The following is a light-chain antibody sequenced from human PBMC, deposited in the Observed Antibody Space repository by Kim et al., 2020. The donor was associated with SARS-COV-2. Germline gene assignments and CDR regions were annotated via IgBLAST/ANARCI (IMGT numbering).Light chain of an antibody. CDR3: QQYNNWPRT. V-gene: IGKV3-15*01. Sequence: EIVMTQSPATLSVSPGERATLSCRASQSVSSYLAWYQQKPGQAPRLLIYGASTRATGIPARFSGSGSGTEFTLTISSLQSEDFAVYYCQQYNNWPRTFGQGTKVDIQ. CDR2: GAS. CDR1: QSVSSY. J-gene: IGKJ1*01.